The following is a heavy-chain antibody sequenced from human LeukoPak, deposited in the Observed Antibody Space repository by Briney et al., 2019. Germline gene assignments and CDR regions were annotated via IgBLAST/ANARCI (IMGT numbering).Heavy chain of an antibody. J-gene: IGHJ4*02. Sequence: SETLSLTCTVSGGSISSYYWSWIRQPAGKGLEWIGRIHTSGSTNYNPSLKSRVTMSVDTSKNQFSLKLSSVTAADTAVYYCARRTPPYSSSWTQYNYWGQGTLVTVSS. V-gene: IGHV4-4*07. CDR2: IHTSGST. CDR3: ARRTPPYSSSWTQYNY. D-gene: IGHD6-13*01. CDR1: GGSISSYY.